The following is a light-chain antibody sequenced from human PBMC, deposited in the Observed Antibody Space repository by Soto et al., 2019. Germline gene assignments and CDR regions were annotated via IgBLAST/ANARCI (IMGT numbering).Light chain of an antibody. CDR1: QSVSSGY. CDR3: QQYVTSPLT. J-gene: IGKJ4*01. Sequence: EIVLTQSPGTLSLSPGERATLSCRASQSVSSGYLAWYQQKPGQDPKLLIYVASSRATGIPDRFSGSGSGTDFTLTISGLEPEDFAVYYCQQYVTSPLTFGGGTKVEIK. V-gene: IGKV3-20*01. CDR2: VAS.